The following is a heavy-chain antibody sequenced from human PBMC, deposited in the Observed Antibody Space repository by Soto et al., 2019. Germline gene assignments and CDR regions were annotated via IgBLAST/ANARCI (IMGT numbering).Heavy chain of an antibody. CDR1: GYSVTSVSDY. CDR2: IYYSGST. J-gene: IGHJ4*02. V-gene: IGHV4-61*01. Sequence: AETLSLTCTVSGYSVTSVSDYWIWIRQPPGKGLEWIGYIYYSGSTNYNPSLKSRVTISVGTSKNQFSLKLSSVTAADTAVYYCARMREDTAIVVNYFDYWGQGTLVTVSS. D-gene: IGHD5-18*01. CDR3: ARMREDTAIVVNYFDY.